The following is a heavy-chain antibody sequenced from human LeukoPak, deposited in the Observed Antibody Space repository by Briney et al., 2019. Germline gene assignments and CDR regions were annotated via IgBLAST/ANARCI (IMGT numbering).Heavy chain of an antibody. Sequence: SETLSLTCTVSGGSISSYYWSWIRQPPGKGLEWIGYIYYSGSTNYNPSLKSRVTISVDTSKNQFSLKLSSVTAADTAVYYCARWPLGYCSSTSCYPFDYWGQGTLVTVSS. V-gene: IGHV4-59*01. CDR3: ARWPLGYCSSTSCYPFDY. J-gene: IGHJ4*02. CDR2: IYYSGST. D-gene: IGHD2-2*01. CDR1: GGSISSYY.